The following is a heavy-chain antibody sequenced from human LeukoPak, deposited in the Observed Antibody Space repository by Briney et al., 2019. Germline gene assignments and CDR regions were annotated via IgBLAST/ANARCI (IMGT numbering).Heavy chain of an antibody. CDR2: IYYSGST. Sequence: SQTLSLTCAVSGGSISSGGYSWSWIRQPPGKGLEWIGYIYYSGSTYYNPSLKSRVTISVDTSKNQFSLKLSSVTAADTAVYYCARASVRTIFGVVIIPNWFDPWGQGTLVTVSS. V-gene: IGHV4-31*11. J-gene: IGHJ5*02. CDR1: GGSISSGGYS. CDR3: ARASVRTIFGVVIIPNWFDP. D-gene: IGHD3-3*01.